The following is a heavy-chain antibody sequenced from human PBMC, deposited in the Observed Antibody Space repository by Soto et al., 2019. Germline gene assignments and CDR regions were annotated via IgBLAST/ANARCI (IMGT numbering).Heavy chain of an antibody. CDR1: GFTFSSYG. J-gene: IGHJ4*02. Sequence: PRGSLRLSCSASGFTFSSYGMHWVRQAPGKGLEWVAVISYDGSNTYYLDSVKGRFTISRDNSKSTLSLQTDSLRPEDTAVYYCAKVSLVGATSEAYDYWGQGTLVTVSS. V-gene: IGHV3-30*18. CDR2: ISYDGSNT. CDR3: AKVSLVGATSEAYDY. D-gene: IGHD1-26*01.